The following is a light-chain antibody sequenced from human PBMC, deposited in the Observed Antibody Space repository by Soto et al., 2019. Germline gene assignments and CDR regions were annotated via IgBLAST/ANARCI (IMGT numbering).Light chain of an antibody. CDR2: DTS. J-gene: IGKJ1*01. CDR1: QSVGSS. CDR3: QQRDNWPPWT. V-gene: IGKV3-11*01. Sequence: EIVLTQSPATLSLSLGERATLSCRASQSVGSSLVWYQQRPGQPPRLLIYDTSTRAAGIPARFSGIGSGTAFSLSISNLAPDDFAVYYCQQRDNWPPWTFGQGTNVEIK.